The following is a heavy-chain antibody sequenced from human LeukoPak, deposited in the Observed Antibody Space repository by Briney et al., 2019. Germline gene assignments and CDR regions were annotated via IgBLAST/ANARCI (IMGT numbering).Heavy chain of an antibody. D-gene: IGHD3-3*01. CDR1: GGSFSGYY. V-gene: IGHV4-4*09. Sequence: SETLSLTCAVYGGSFSGYYWSWIRQPPGKGLEWIGYIYTSGSTNYNPSLKSRVTISVDTSKNQFSLKLSSVTAADTAVYYCARRHYDFWSGSPDYMDVWGKGTTVTVSS. CDR2: IYTSGST. J-gene: IGHJ6*03. CDR3: ARRHYDFWSGSPDYMDV.